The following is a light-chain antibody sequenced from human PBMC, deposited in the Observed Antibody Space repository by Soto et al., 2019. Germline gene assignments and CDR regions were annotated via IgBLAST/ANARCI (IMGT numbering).Light chain of an antibody. CDR2: LNSDGSH. J-gene: IGLJ2*01. Sequence: QLVLTQSPSASASLGASVTLTCTLSSGHSSYAIAWHQQQPEKGPRYLMKLNSDGSHSKGDGIPDRFSGSSSGADRYLTVSCLQSEDEADNYCQTWGTGTLVFGGGTKLTV. CDR3: QTWGTGTLV. V-gene: IGLV4-69*01. CDR1: SGHSSYA.